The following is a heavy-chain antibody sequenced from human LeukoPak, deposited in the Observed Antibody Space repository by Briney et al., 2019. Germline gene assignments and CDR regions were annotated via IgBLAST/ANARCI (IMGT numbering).Heavy chain of an antibody. Sequence: PGRSLRLSCTASGFTFGDYAMSWVRQAPGKGLEWVGFIRSKAYGGTTGYAASVKGRFTISRDDSRRIVYLQMNSLKTEDTAVYYCTREGGGSDAFDYWGRGTLVTVSS. J-gene: IGHJ4*02. CDR1: GFTFGDYA. D-gene: IGHD3-16*01. CDR2: IRSKAYGGTT. CDR3: TREGGGSDAFDY. V-gene: IGHV3-49*04.